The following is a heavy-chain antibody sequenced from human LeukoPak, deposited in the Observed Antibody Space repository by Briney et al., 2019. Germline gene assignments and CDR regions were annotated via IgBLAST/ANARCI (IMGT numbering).Heavy chain of an antibody. CDR1: GFTFDDYA. Sequence: GRSLRLSCAASGFTFDDYAMHWVRQAPGKGLEWVSLISWDGGSTYYADSVKGRFTISRDNSKNSLYLQMNSLRAEDTALYYCAKGNWNYGSGYMDVWGKGTTVTVSS. CDR3: AKGNWNYGSGYMDV. CDR2: ISWDGGST. J-gene: IGHJ6*03. D-gene: IGHD1-7*01. V-gene: IGHV3-43D*03.